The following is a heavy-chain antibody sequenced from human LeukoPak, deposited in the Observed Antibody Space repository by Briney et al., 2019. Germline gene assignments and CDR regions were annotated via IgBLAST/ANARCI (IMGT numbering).Heavy chain of an antibody. V-gene: IGHV3-73*01. Sequence: GGSLRLSCAASGFTFSASALHWVRQASGKGLEWVGRIRSKANSYATEYAASLKGRFTISRDDSKNTAYLQMNSLKTEDTAVYYCTTDKPPLSAFDIWGQGTMVTVSS. CDR3: TTDKPPLSAFDI. J-gene: IGHJ3*02. CDR2: IRSKANSYAT. CDR1: GFTFSASA.